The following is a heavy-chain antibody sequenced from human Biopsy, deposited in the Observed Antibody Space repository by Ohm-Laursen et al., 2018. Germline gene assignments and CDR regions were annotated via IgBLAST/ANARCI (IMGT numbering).Heavy chain of an antibody. CDR2: IRDKANSYTT. D-gene: IGHD2-15*01. Sequence: SLRLSCSASGFSFSDNYMDWVRQAPGKGLECVGRIRDKANSYTTDYAASVKGRFTISRDDSKNSLHLQMNSLKAEDTALYYCARAVRYCSGGGCYSWFDSWGQGTLATVSS. J-gene: IGHJ5*01. CDR1: GFSFSDNY. V-gene: IGHV3-72*01. CDR3: ARAVRYCSGGGCYSWFDS.